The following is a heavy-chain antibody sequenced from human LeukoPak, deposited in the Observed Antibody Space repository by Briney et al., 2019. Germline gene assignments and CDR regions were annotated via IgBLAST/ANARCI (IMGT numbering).Heavy chain of an antibody. CDR3: AKDMGRYYDSSGYYVLDY. CDR1: GFTFDDYA. Sequence: GGSLRLPCAASGFTFDDYAMHWVRQAPGKGLEWVSGISWNSGSIGYADSVKGRFTISRDNAKNSLYLQMNSLRAEDTALYYCAKDMGRYYDSSGYYVLDYWGQGTLVTVSS. J-gene: IGHJ4*02. CDR2: ISWNSGSI. V-gene: IGHV3-9*01. D-gene: IGHD3-22*01.